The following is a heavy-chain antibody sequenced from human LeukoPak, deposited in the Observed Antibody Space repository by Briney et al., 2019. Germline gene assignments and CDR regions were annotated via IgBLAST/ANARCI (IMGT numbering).Heavy chain of an antibody. CDR1: GFTFSSYW. CDR2: IKQDGSEK. D-gene: IGHD3-10*01. Sequence: PGGSLRLSCAASGFTFSSYWMSWVRQAPGKGLEWVANIKQDGSEKYYVDSVKGRFTISRDNAKNSLYLQMNSLRAEEPAVYYCARDSGTLLWFGELFIAYYYYYMDVWGKGTTVTISS. J-gene: IGHJ6*03. V-gene: IGHV3-7*01. CDR3: ARDSGTLLWFGELFIAYYYYYMDV.